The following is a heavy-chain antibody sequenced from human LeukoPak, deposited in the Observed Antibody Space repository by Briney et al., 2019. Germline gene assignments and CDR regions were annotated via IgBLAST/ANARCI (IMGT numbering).Heavy chain of an antibody. CDR2: INPNSGGT. CDR1: GFSFTYFFTGYY. Sequence: ASVKVSCKTSGFSFTYFFTGYYIHWVRQAPGQGLEWMGWINPNSGGTNYAQEFQGRVTMTRDTSISTAYMELSRLRSDDTAVYYCAKSSISGSGSYYPYYYGMDVWGQGTTVTVFS. CDR3: AKSSISGSGSYYPYYYGMDV. J-gene: IGHJ6*02. D-gene: IGHD3-10*01. V-gene: IGHV1-2*02.